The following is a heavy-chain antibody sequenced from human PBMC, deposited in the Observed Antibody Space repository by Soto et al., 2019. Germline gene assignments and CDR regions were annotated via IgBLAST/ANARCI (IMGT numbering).Heavy chain of an antibody. J-gene: IGHJ4*02. CDR1: GFTFSIYA. Sequence: GGSLRLSCAASGFTFSIYAMTWVRQAPGKGLEWVSTTGATGRTTYYADSVKGRFTVSRDNSKNTLDLQMGSLRAEDTAVYYCATVHNTSRSFDYWGQGTLVTVSS. V-gene: IGHV3-23*01. D-gene: IGHD1-20*01. CDR3: ATVHNTSRSFDY. CDR2: TGATGRTT.